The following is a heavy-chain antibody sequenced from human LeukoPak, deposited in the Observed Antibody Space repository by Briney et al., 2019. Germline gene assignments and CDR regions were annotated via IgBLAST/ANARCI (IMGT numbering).Heavy chain of an antibody. J-gene: IGHJ5*02. V-gene: IGHV4-39*07. Sequence: SETLSLTCTVSGGSFSSSSYYWGWIRQPPGKGLGWIGSIYYSGSTYYNPSLKSRVSISVDTSKKQFSLRLTSVTAADTAVYYCARDSSGYYGSFEPWGRGAQVTVSS. CDR2: IYYSGST. D-gene: IGHD3-22*01. CDR1: GGSFSSSSYY. CDR3: ARDSSGYYGSFEP.